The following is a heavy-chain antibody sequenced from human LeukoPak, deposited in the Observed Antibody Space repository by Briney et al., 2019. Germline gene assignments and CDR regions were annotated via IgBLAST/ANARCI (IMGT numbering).Heavy chain of an antibody. Sequence: SVKVSCKASGFTFTSSAMQWVRQARGQRLEWIGWIVVGSGNTNYAQKFQERVTITRDMFTSTAYMELSSLRSEDTAVYYCAASSGSYSYYYMDVWGKGTTVTVSS. CDR1: GFTFTSSA. J-gene: IGHJ6*03. D-gene: IGHD1-26*01. CDR3: AASSGSYSYYYMDV. V-gene: IGHV1-58*02. CDR2: IVVGSGNT.